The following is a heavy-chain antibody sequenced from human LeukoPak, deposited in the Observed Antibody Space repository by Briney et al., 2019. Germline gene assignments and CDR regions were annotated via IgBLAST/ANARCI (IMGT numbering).Heavy chain of an antibody. CDR2: IFNSGST. CDR1: GGSISSYY. V-gene: IGHV4-59*01. D-gene: IGHD2-21*02. CDR3: ARDGTLAYCGGDCYSDAFDI. Sequence: SETLSLTCTVSGGSISSYYWSWIRQPPGKGLEWIGYIFNSGSTNYNPSLKSRVTISVDTSKNQFSLKLSSVTAADTAVYYCARDGTLAYCGGDCYSDAFDIWGQGTTVTVSS. J-gene: IGHJ3*02.